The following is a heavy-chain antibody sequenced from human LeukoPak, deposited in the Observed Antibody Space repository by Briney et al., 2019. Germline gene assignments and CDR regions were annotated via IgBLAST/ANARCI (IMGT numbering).Heavy chain of an antibody. D-gene: IGHD2-15*01. Sequence: PSETLSLTCTVSGGSISSYYWSWIRQPPGKGLEWIGYIYYSGSTNYNPSLKSRVTISVDTSRNQFSLKLSSVTAADTAVYYCARRIGPRWAGFGIWGQGTMVTVSS. V-gene: IGHV4-59*08. CDR3: ARRIGPRWAGFGI. CDR1: GGSISSYY. J-gene: IGHJ3*02. CDR2: IYYSGST.